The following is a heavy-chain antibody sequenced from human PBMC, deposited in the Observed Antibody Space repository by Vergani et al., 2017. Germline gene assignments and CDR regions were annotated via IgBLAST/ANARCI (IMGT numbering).Heavy chain of an antibody. CDR3: ARAWFSTDKGGSYYVGWFDP. V-gene: IGHV3-21*04. Sequence: EVQLVESGGGLVKPGGSLRLSCAASGFTFSSYSMNWVRQAPGKGLEWVSSISSSSSYIYYADSVKGRFTISRDNAKNSLYLQMNSLRAEDTAVYYCARAWFSTDKGGSYYVGWFDPWGQGTLVTVSS. J-gene: IGHJ5*02. CDR1: GFTFSSYS. D-gene: IGHD1-26*01. CDR2: ISSSSSYI.